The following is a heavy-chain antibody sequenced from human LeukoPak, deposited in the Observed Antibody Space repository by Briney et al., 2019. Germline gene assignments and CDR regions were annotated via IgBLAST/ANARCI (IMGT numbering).Heavy chain of an antibody. D-gene: IGHD3-9*01. CDR1: GYTFTSYG. Sequence: ASVKVSCKASGYTFTSYGISWVRQAPGQGLEWMGWISAYNGNTNYAQMLQGRVTMTTDTSTSTAYMELRSLRSDDTAVYYCARRPYYDILTGYDYWGQGTLVTVSS. V-gene: IGHV1-18*04. CDR3: ARRPYYDILTGYDY. CDR2: ISAYNGNT. J-gene: IGHJ4*02.